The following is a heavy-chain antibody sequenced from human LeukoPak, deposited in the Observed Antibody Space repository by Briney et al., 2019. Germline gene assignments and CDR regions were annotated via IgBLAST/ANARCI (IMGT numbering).Heavy chain of an antibody. CDR2: INQSGST. Sequence: PSETLSLTCAVYSGSFSNHYWSWIRQPPGKGLEWMGEINQSGSTNYNPSLKSRVTISVDTSKNHFSLKLSSVTAADTAVYYCARGALKWELPPIRARKSYYFDYWGQGTLVTVSS. D-gene: IGHD1-26*01. V-gene: IGHV4-34*01. J-gene: IGHJ4*02. CDR3: ARGALKWELPPIRARKSYYFDY. CDR1: SGSFSNHY.